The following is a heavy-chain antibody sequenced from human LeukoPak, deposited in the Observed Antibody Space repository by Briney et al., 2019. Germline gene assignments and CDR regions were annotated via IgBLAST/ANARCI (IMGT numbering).Heavy chain of an antibody. CDR2: ISGSGGST. V-gene: IGHV3-23*01. J-gene: IGHJ6*02. Sequence: GGSLRLSCAASGFSFSSYAMSWVRQAPGKGLEWVSAISGSGGSTYYADSVKGRFTISRDNSKNTLYLQMNSLRAEDTAVYYCAREIPPRYSSSLSGGMDVWGQGTTVTVSS. CDR1: GFSFSSYA. CDR3: AREIPPRYSSSLSGGMDV. D-gene: IGHD6-13*01.